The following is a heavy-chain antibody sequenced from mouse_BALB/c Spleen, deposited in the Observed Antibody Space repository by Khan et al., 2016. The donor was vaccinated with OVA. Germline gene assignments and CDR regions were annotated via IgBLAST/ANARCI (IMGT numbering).Heavy chain of an antibody. CDR1: GFTFSSFG. CDR2: ISSGSSTI. CDR3: AREGTTVLATWDWYFDV. Sequence: EVELVESGGGLVQPGGSRKLSCAASGFTFSSFGMHWVRQAPEKGLEWVAYISSGSSTIYYTDTVKGRFTIPRDNPKNTLFLQMTSLRSEDTAMYYFAREGTTVLATWDWYFDVWGAGTTVTVSS. V-gene: IGHV5-17*02. J-gene: IGHJ1*01. D-gene: IGHD1-1*01.